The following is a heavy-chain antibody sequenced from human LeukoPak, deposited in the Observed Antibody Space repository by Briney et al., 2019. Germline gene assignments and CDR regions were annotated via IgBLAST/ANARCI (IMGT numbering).Heavy chain of an antibody. Sequence: GGSLRLSCAASGFTFSDYYMNWVRQAPGKGLEWVSSISSSSTIYYADSVKGRFTISRDSDKNSLYLQMNSLRAEDTAVYYCARDPHITMIVVVIPDYWGQGTLVTVSS. CDR3: ARDPHITMIVVVIPDY. D-gene: IGHD3-22*01. V-gene: IGHV3-69-1*02. CDR1: GFTFSDYY. CDR2: ISSSSTI. J-gene: IGHJ4*02.